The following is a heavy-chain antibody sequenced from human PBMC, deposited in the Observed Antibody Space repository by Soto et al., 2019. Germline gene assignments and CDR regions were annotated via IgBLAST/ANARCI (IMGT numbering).Heavy chain of an antibody. CDR1: GFTFSSYS. CDR2: ISSSSSYI. D-gene: IGHD3-22*01. Sequence: LRLSCAASGFTFSSYSMNWVRQAPGKGLEWVSSISSSSSYIYYADSVKGRFTISRDNAKNSLYLQMNSLRAEDTAVYYCARLNDSSGYFFDYWGQGTLVTVSS. CDR3: ARLNDSSGYFFDY. V-gene: IGHV3-21*01. J-gene: IGHJ4*02.